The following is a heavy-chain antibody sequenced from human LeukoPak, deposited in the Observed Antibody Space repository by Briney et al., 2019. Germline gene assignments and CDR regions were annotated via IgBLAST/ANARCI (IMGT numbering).Heavy chain of an antibody. CDR2: IRSKAYGGTT. Sequence: GGSLRLSCTASGFTLGDYAMSWVRQAPGKGLEWVGFIRSKAYGGTTEYAASVKGRFTISRDDSKSIAYLQMNSLKTEDTAVYYCTRDGCGGDCSYYYYYGMDVWGKGTTVTVSS. D-gene: IGHD2-21*02. CDR3: TRDGCGGDCSYYYYYGMDV. CDR1: GFTLGDYA. J-gene: IGHJ6*04. V-gene: IGHV3-49*04.